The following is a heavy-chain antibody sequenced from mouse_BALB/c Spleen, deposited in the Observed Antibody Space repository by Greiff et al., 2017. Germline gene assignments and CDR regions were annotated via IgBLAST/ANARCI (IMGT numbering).Heavy chain of an antibody. V-gene: IGHV5-17*02. D-gene: IGHD2-12*01. Sequence: EVQLVESGGGLVQPGGSRKLSCAASGFTFSSFGMHWVRQAPEKGLEWVAYISSGSSTIYYADTVKGRFTISRDNPKNTLFLQMTSLRSEDTAMYYCARSGSYDEWFAYWGQGTLVTVSA. CDR1: GFTFSSFG. CDR3: ARSGSYDEWFAY. J-gene: IGHJ3*01. CDR2: ISSGSSTI.